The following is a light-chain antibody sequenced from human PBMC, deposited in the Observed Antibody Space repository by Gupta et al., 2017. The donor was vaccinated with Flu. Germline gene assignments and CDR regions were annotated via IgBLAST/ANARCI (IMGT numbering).Light chain of an antibody. J-gene: IGLJ1*01. CDR1: STDVGAYNY. CDR3: CSYGARSSYV. CDR2: DVS. V-gene: IGLV2-11*01. Sequence: QSALPQPRSVSGSPGQSVTISCSGTSTDVGAYNYVSWYHQYPDNAPKLMIYDVSKRPSGVPDRFSGSKSGNTASLTISGLQAEDEADYYCCSYGARSSYVFGTGTKVTVL.